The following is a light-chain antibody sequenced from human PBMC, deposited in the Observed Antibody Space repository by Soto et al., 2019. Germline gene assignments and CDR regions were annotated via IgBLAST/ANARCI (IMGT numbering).Light chain of an antibody. Sequence: DIQMTQSPSSLSASVGDRVTITCRASQSISNSLNWYQQKPGKAPDLLIYAAPNLQSGVPSRFTGSGSGTDFTLTISSLQPEDFTTYYCQQSYSSPQMYTFGQGTKLEIK. CDR1: QSISNS. CDR2: AAP. CDR3: QQSYSSPQMYT. V-gene: IGKV1-39*01. J-gene: IGKJ2*01.